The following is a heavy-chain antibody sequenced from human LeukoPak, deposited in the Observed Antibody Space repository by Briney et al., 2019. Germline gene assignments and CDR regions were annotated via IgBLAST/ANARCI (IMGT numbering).Heavy chain of an antibody. CDR3: ARDLSPLNGWFGELIGYYYYYMDV. Sequence: GASVKVSCKASGYTFTSYDINWVRQATGQGLEWMGWMNPNSGNTGYAQKFQGRVTITRNTSISTAYMELSSLRSEDTAVYYCARDLSPLNGWFGELIGYYYYYMDVWGKGTTVTVSS. CDR2: MNPNSGNT. CDR1: GYTFTSYD. V-gene: IGHV1-8*03. J-gene: IGHJ6*03. D-gene: IGHD3-10*01.